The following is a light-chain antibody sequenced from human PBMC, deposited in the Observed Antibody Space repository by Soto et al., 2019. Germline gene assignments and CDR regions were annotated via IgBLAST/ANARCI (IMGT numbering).Light chain of an antibody. CDR1: QSVTRNY. V-gene: IGKV3-20*01. J-gene: IGKJ2*02. CDR2: DAS. CDR3: QQYGSSPRT. Sequence: EIVLTQFPGTLSLSPGERATLSCRASQSVTRNYLAWYQQKPGQAPRLLIYDASSRATGIPDRFSGSGSGTDFTLTISRLEPEDFAVYYCQQYGSSPRTFGQGTKLEIK.